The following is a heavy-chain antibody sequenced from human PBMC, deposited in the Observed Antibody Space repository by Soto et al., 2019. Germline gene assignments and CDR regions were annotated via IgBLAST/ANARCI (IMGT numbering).Heavy chain of an antibody. D-gene: IGHD3-3*01. J-gene: IGHJ4*02. CDR2: IYYSGST. Sequence: SETLSLTCTVSGGSISSSSYYWGWIRQPPGKGLEWIGSIYYSGSTYYNPSLKRRVTISVDTSKNQFSRKLSSVTAADTAVYCCARQVLRFLEWLARPYYFDYWGQGTLVTVSS. CDR3: ARQVLRFLEWLARPYYFDY. CDR1: GGSISSSSYY. V-gene: IGHV4-39*01.